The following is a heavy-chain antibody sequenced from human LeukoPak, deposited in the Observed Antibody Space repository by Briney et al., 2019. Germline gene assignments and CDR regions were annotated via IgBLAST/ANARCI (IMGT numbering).Heavy chain of an antibody. D-gene: IGHD3-3*01. Sequence: GGSLRLSCAASGFTFSSYAMHWVRQAPGKGLEWVAVISYDGSSKYYADSVKGRFTISRDNSNNTMYLQMNSLRGEDTAVYYCARDAHFNDFHAGMDVWGQGTTVTVSS. J-gene: IGHJ6*02. V-gene: IGHV3-30-3*01. CDR1: GFTFSSYA. CDR2: ISYDGSSK. CDR3: ARDAHFNDFHAGMDV.